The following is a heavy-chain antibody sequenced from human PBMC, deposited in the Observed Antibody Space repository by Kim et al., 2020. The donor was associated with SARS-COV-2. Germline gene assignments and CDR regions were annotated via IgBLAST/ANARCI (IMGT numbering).Heavy chain of an antibody. CDR3: AREVVPAAMPARYYGMDV. CDR2: ISAYNGNT. CDR1: GYTFTSYG. D-gene: IGHD2-2*01. V-gene: IGHV1-18*01. J-gene: IGHJ6*02. Sequence: ASVKVSCKASGYTFTSYGISWVRQAPGQGLEWMGWISAYNGNTNYAQKLQGRVTMTTDTSTSTAYMELRSLRSDDTAVYYCAREVVPAAMPARYYGMDVWGQGTTVTVSS.